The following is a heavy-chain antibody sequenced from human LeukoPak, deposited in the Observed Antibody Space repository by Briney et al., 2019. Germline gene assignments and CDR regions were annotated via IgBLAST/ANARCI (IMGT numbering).Heavy chain of an antibody. J-gene: IGHJ4*02. Sequence: QPGGSLRLSCTASGSTLNSYAMTWVRQAPGKGLEWVSIISGSGGDTYYADSVKGRFTISRDNSKNTLFLQMNSLRAEDTAIYYCAKVNTGNYLSYFDYWGQGTLVTVSS. V-gene: IGHV3-23*01. CDR3: AKVNTGNYLSYFDY. D-gene: IGHD1-26*01. CDR1: GSTLNSYA. CDR2: ISGSGGDT.